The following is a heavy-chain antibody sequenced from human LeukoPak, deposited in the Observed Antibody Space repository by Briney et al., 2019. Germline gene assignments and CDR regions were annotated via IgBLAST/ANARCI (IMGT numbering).Heavy chain of an antibody. CDR2: IYYSGST. CDR1: GGSISSYY. Sequence: PSETLSLTCAVSGGSISSYYWSWIRQPPGKGLEWIGYIYYSGSTNYNPSLKSRVTISVDTSKNQFSLKLSSVTAADTAVYYCARERVTTEENAFDIWGQGTMVTVSS. V-gene: IGHV4-59*01. CDR3: ARERVTTEENAFDI. J-gene: IGHJ3*02. D-gene: IGHD4-17*01.